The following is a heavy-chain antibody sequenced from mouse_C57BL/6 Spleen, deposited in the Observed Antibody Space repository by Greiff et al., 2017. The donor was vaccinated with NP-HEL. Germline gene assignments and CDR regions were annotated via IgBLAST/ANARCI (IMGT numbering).Heavy chain of an antibody. CDR2: IYPGSGNT. CDR1: GYSFTSYY. Sequence: QVQLQQSGPELVKPGASVMISCMASGYSFTSYYIHWVKQRPGQGLEWIGWIYPGSGNTKYNEKFKGKATLTADTSSSTAYMQLSSLTSEDYAVYYCARWDDCDDFDVWGTGTTVTVSS. D-gene: IGHD2-4*01. CDR3: ARWDDCDDFDV. J-gene: IGHJ1*03. V-gene: IGHV1-66*01.